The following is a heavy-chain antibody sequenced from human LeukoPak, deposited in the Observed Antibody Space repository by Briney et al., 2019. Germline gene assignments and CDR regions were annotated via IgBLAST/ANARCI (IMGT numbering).Heavy chain of an antibody. CDR2: ITPIFRTP. CDR1: GGTFSSTT. Sequence: SVNVSCKASGGTFSSTTINWVRQAPGQGLEWMGGITPIFRTPNYAQKFQGRVTITAVESMSTAYMELSSLRSEDTAVYYCARGWLAETTVVTPYNYWGQGTLVTVSS. CDR3: ARGWLAETTVVTPYNY. D-gene: IGHD2-21*02. V-gene: IGHV1-69*13. J-gene: IGHJ4*02.